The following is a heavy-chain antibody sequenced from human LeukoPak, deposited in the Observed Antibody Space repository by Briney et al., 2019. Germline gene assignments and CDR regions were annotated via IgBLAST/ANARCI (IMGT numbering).Heavy chain of an antibody. V-gene: IGHV1-2*02. Sequence: ASVKVSCKASGYTFTGYYMHWVRQAPGQGLELMGWINPNSGGTNYAQKFQGRVTMTRDTSISTAYMELSRLRSDDTAVYYCAREGYYYDSSGYLFDYWGQGTLVTVSS. CDR2: INPNSGGT. CDR1: GYTFTGYY. CDR3: AREGYYYDSSGYLFDY. J-gene: IGHJ4*02. D-gene: IGHD3-22*01.